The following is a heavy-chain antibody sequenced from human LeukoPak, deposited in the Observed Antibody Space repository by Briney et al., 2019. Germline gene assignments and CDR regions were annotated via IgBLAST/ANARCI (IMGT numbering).Heavy chain of an antibody. CDR3: ASRSGSFSDALDI. J-gene: IGHJ3*02. V-gene: IGHV4-59*08. Sequence: SETLSLTCTVSGGSISNYYWSWIRQVPGKGLEWIGYIYYSGTTNYNPSLRSRVTISVDTSKNQFSLKLSSVTAADTAVYYCASRSGSFSDALDIWGRGTLVTVSS. D-gene: IGHD3-10*01. CDR2: IYYSGTT. CDR1: GGSISNYY.